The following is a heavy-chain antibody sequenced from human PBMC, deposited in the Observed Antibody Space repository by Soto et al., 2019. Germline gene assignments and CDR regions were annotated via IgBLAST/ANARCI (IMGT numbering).Heavy chain of an antibody. CDR1: GFTFSGYA. CDR3: AGYYDSSGYYYLPDY. CDR2: IHGGGNSA. V-gene: IGHV3-23*01. D-gene: IGHD3-22*01. J-gene: IGHJ4*02. Sequence: GGSLRLSCAASGFTFSGYAMSWVRQAPGKGLEWVSVIHGGGNSAYYADSVKGRFTISRDNSKNTLYLQMDSLRVEDTAVYYCAGYYDSSGYYYLPDYWGQGTLVTVS.